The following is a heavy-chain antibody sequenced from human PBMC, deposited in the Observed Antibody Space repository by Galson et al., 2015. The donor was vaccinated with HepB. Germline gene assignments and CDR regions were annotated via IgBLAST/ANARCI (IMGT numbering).Heavy chain of an antibody. J-gene: IGHJ6*03. CDR1: GFTFSSYG. CDR3: AKGYYYYMDV. CDR2: ISYDGSNE. V-gene: IGHV3-30*18. Sequence: SLRLSCAASGFTFSSYGMHWVRQAPGKGLEWVAVISYDGSNEYYADSVKGRFTISRDNSKNTLYLQMNRLRVEDTAVYYCAKGYYYYMDVWGKGTTVTVSS.